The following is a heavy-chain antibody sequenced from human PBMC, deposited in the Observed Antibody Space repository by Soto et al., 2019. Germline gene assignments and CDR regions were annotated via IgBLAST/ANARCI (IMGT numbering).Heavy chain of an antibody. V-gene: IGHV3-33*01. Sequence: GGSLRLSCAACGFSFSSYGMHWVRQAPGKGLEWVAVIWSDGSNKYYADSLKGRFTISRDNSKNTLYLQMNSLRAEDTAVYYCAREVRRSWDYYAMDVWGQGTTVTVSS. J-gene: IGHJ6*02. CDR3: AREVRRSWDYYAMDV. D-gene: IGHD6-13*01. CDR2: IWSDGSNK. CDR1: GFSFSSYG.